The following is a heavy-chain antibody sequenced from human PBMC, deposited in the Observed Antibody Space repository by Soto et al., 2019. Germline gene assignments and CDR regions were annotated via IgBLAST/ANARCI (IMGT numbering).Heavy chain of an antibody. CDR2: ISSDGSEK. D-gene: IGHD4-17*01. Sequence: GGSLRLSFVASGLTFSNYAMHWVRQSPGKGLGWVAVISSDGSEKYYLDSVRDRFTISRDNSKNTLYLQMNNLRPEDTAMYYCANSLTTLTTVFDFWGQGALVTVSS. CDR1: GLTFSNYA. CDR3: ANSLTTLTTVFDF. J-gene: IGHJ4*02. V-gene: IGHV3-30*18.